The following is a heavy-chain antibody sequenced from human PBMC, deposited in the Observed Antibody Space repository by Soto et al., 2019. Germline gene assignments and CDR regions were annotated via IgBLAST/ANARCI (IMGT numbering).Heavy chain of an antibody. D-gene: IGHD2-2*01. CDR1: GGSTSSGDYY. CDR2: IYYSGST. CDR3: ARGIVVVPAAIGWFDP. V-gene: IGHV4-30-4*01. J-gene: IGHJ5*02. Sequence: SETLSLTCTVSGGSTSSGDYYWSWIRQPPGKGLEWIGYIYYSGSTYYNPSLKSRVTISVDTSKNQFSLKLSSVTAADTAVYYCARGIVVVPAAIGWFDPWGQGTLVTVSS.